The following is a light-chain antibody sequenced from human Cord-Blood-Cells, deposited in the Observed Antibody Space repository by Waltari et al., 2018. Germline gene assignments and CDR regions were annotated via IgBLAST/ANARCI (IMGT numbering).Light chain of an antibody. V-gene: IGLV2-23*02. CDR1: SSDVGSYNL. Sequence: QSALTQPASVSGSPGQSIPIPCTGTSSDVGSYNLVSWYQQHPGKAPKLMIYEVSQRPSGVSNRFSGSKSGNTASLTISGLQAEDEADYYCCSYAGSSTYVFGTGTKVTVL. J-gene: IGLJ1*01. CDR3: CSYAGSSTYV. CDR2: EVS.